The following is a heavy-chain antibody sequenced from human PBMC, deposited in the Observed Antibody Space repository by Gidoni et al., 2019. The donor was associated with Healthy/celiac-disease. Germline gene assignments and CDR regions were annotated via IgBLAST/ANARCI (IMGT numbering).Heavy chain of an antibody. CDR2: IYFSGST. J-gene: IGHJ5*02. CDR1: GGSISSYY. Sequence: GPGLVKPSETLSLTCTVSGGSISSYYWSWIRQPPGKGLEWIGYIYFSGSTNYNPSLKSRVTISVDTSKNQFSLKLTSVTAAAPAVYYCARHLGYCSSTSCYPQFDPWGQGTLVTVSS. D-gene: IGHD2-2*01. V-gene: IGHV4-59*08. CDR3: ARHLGYCSSTSCYPQFDP.